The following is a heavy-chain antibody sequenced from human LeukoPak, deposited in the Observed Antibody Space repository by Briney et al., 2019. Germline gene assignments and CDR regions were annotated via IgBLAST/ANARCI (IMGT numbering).Heavy chain of an antibody. J-gene: IGHJ4*02. CDR3: SKIGTGFDN. CDR2: IKRKSDGGTT. CDR1: GFTLNKAW. Sequence: GGSLRLSCEVSGFTLNKAWMTWVRRAPGKGLEWVGRIKRKSDGGTTDYAVPVKGRFTISRDDSKNTLYLQMNSLKNEDTAVYFRSKIGTGFDNWGQGTLVTVSS. V-gene: IGHV3-15*01. D-gene: IGHD3-10*01.